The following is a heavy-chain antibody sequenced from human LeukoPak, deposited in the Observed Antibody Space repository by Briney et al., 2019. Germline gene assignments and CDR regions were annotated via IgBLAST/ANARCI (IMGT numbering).Heavy chain of an antibody. J-gene: IGHJ4*02. CDR2: IIPIFGTT. V-gene: IGHV1-69*13. CDR3: ARDLEPPRAFDY. Sequence: SVKVSCKASGGTXSGYGVCGVRQAPGQGLEWMGGIIPIFGTTNVAPKFQGRVTITADESTGTAYMELSSLRSEDTAVYYCARDLEPPRAFDYWGQGTLVTVSS. CDR1: GGTXSGYG. D-gene: IGHD1-14*01.